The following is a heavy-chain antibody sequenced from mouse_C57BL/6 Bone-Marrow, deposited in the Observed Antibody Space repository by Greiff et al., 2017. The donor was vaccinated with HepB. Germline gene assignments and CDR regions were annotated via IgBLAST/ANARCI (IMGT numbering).Heavy chain of an antibody. CDR2: INPYNGGT. Sequence: SGPVLVKPGASVKMSCKASGYTFTDYYMNWVKQSHGKSLEWIGVINPYNGGTSYNQKFKGKATLTVDKSSSTAYMELNSLTSEDSAVYYCARPSHYYGYFPYWGQGTSVTVSS. V-gene: IGHV1-19*01. CDR3: ARPSHYYGYFPY. CDR1: GYTFTDYY. J-gene: IGHJ4*01. D-gene: IGHD1-2*01.